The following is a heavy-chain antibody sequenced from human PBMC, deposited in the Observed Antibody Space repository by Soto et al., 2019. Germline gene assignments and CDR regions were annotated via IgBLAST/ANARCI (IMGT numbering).Heavy chain of an antibody. CDR3: ARGGQQVVHTWVYP. D-gene: IGHD6-13*01. Sequence: GESLKISCKGSGYSFTSYWINWVRQVPGKGLEWMGRIDPSDSYSNYNPSFQGHVTISADKSLSTAYLQWTSLKASDTAIYYCARGGQQVVHTWVYPWGPGTVVTVSS. J-gene: IGHJ5*02. V-gene: IGHV5-10-1*01. CDR1: GYSFTSYW. CDR2: IDPSDSYS.